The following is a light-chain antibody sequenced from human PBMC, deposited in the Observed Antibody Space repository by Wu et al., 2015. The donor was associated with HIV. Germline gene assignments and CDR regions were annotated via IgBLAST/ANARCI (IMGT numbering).Light chain of an antibody. J-gene: IGKJ1*01. CDR1: QDINIY. Sequence: QMTQSPSFLSASVGDRVTLTCRASQDINIYLTWYQQKPGKVPKLLIHGASFLAPGVPSRFSGSRFGTNFTLTISNLQPDDVATYYCQHYEGFPWAFGQGTKVGNQ. V-gene: IGKV1-27*01. CDR2: GAS. CDR3: QHYEGFPWA.